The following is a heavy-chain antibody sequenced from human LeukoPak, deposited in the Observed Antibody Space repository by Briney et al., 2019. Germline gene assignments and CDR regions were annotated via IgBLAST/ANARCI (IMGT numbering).Heavy chain of an antibody. Sequence: GGPLRFSCAASGFTFSNAWMSWVRQAPGKGREWVGRIKSEGDGGTTDYAAAVKGRFTISRDDSQKTMYMQMNRLKSEDTAIYYCTIVAGDPGGAFDIWGQGTMVTVSS. CDR1: GFTFSNAW. J-gene: IGHJ3*02. CDR2: IKSEGDGGTT. D-gene: IGHD3-16*01. CDR3: TIVAGDPGGAFDI. V-gene: IGHV3-15*01.